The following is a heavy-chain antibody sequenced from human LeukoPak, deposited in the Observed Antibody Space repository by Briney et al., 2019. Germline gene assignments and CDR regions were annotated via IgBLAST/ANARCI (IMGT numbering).Heavy chain of an antibody. Sequence: SETLSLTCTVSGGSISSYYWSWIRQPPGKGLEWIGYIYYSGSTNYNPSLKSRVTISVDTSKNQFSLKLSSVTAADTAVYYCARDSEFNDYVWGSYRYFDYWGQGTLVTVPS. CDR3: ARDSEFNDYVWGSYRYFDY. CDR1: GGSISSYY. D-gene: IGHD3-16*02. J-gene: IGHJ4*02. V-gene: IGHV4-59*01. CDR2: IYYSGST.